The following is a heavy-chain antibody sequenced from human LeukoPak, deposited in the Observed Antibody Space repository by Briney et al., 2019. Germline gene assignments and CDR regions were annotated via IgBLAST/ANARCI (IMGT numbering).Heavy chain of an antibody. CDR2: INWDGGST. J-gene: IGHJ4*02. CDR3: AKGPLLWD. D-gene: IGHD2/OR15-2a*01. Sequence: GGSLRLSCVASGFKFDDYTMHWVRQTPGKGLEWISLINWDGGSTSYADSVKGRFTISRDNSKNTLYLQMNSLRAEDTAVYYCAKGPLLWDWGQGTLVTVSS. CDR1: GFKFDDYT. V-gene: IGHV3-43*01.